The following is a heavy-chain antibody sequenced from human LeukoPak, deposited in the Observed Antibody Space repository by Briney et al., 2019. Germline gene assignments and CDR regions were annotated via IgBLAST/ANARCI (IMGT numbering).Heavy chain of an antibody. CDR2: IFYTGST. J-gene: IGHJ4*02. D-gene: IGHD1-26*01. V-gene: IGHV4-39*07. CDR3: ARDGSGSYYAY. CDR1: GDSIGSSSYY. Sequence: PSETLSPTCIVSGDSIGSSSYYWGWIRQPPGKGVEWIGSIFYTGSTYYNPSLKSRVTISVDTSKNQFSLKLSSVTAADTAVYYCARDGSGSYYAYWGQGTLVSVSS.